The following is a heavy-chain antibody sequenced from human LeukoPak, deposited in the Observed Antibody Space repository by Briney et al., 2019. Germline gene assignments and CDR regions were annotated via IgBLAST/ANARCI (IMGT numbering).Heavy chain of an antibody. V-gene: IGHV1-69*05. CDR2: IIPIFGTA. J-gene: IGHJ5*02. CDR1: GGTFSSYA. Sequence: ASVKVSCKASGGTFSSYAISWARQAPGQGLEWMGGIIPIFGTANYAQKFQGRVTITTDESTSTAYMELSSLRSEDTAVYYCARTKAVAGTVDWFDPWGKGTLVTVSS. CDR3: ARTKAVAGTVDWFDP. D-gene: IGHD6-19*01.